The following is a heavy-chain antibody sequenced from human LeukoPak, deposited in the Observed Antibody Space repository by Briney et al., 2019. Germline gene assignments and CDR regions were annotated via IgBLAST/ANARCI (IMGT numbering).Heavy chain of an antibody. CDR1: GGSTSSYY. Sequence: SETLSLTCTVSGGSTSSYYWSWIRQPPGKGLEWIGYIYYSGSTNYNPSLKSRVTISVDTSKNQFSLKLSSVTAADTAVYYCASGSYDILTGYYFDYWGQGTLVTVSS. D-gene: IGHD3-9*01. V-gene: IGHV4-59*01. CDR2: IYYSGST. CDR3: ASGSYDILTGYYFDY. J-gene: IGHJ4*02.